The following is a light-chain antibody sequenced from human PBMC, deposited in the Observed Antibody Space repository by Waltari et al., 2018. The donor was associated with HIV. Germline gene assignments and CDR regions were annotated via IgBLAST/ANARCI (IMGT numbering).Light chain of an antibody. J-gene: IGKJ2*01. Sequence: EILMTQSPPSLPVTPGKQASISCRSSQSLLHSNGINYLDWYLQKPGQSPQLLIYLGSNRASGVPDRFSGGGSGTDFTLKISRVEAEDLGGVYYCMQALQTPYTFGQGTKLELK. CDR1: QSLLHSNGINY. CDR2: LGS. CDR3: MQALQTPYT. V-gene: IGKV2-28*01.